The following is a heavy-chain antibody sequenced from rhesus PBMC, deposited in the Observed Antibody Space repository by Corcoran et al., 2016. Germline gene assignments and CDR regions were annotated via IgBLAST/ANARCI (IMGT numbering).Heavy chain of an antibody. CDR2: IYGDGRSK. CDR3: ARQGYGSGRYGLDA. V-gene: IGHV4S11*01. J-gene: IGHJ6*01. Sequence: QVQLQESGPGLVKPSETLSLSCTVSGGAISGHYWNWIRQLPWKGLELLVNIYGDGRSKTHRTSLHRTRNLSVGTSKNQVSMRLTSGTAADTAVYYCARQGYGSGRYGLDAWGQGVGVTVSP. D-gene: IGHD6-31*01. CDR1: GGAISGHY.